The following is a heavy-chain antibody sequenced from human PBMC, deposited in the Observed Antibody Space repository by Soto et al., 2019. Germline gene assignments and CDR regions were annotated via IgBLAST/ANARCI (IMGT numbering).Heavy chain of an antibody. Sequence: EVQLVESGGGLVQPGGSLRLSCAASGFTFSTYDMHWVRQATGKGLELVSAIGTTGDTHYPDSVEGRFTISRENAKNSLYLQMNSLSAEDTALYYCARDRGFYDRGAFDIWGQGTMVTVAS. CDR2: IGTTGDT. CDR1: GFTFSTYD. D-gene: IGHD1-26*01. CDR3: ARDRGFYDRGAFDI. J-gene: IGHJ3*02. V-gene: IGHV3-13*01.